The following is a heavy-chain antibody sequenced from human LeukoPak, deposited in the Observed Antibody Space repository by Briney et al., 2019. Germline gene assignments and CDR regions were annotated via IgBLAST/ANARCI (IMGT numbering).Heavy chain of an antibody. D-gene: IGHD3-22*01. CDR1: GGSISSGGYY. J-gene: IGHJ4*02. V-gene: IGHV4-30-2*01. Sequence: PSETLSLTCTVSGGSISSGGYYWSWIRQPPGKGLEWIGYIYHSGSTYYNPSLKSRVTISVDRSKNQFSLKLSSVTAADTAVYYCARDSTYYYDSSGYYYPCYWGQGTLVTVSS. CDR2: IYHSGST. CDR3: ARDSTYYYDSSGYYYPCY.